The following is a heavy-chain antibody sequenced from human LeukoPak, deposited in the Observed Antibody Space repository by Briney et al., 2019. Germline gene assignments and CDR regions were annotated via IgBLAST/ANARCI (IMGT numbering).Heavy chain of an antibody. CDR3: ATAAVGGTGRDPGVYFDY. V-gene: IGHV1-24*01. D-gene: IGHD6-19*01. CDR1: GYTLTELS. Sequence: ASVKVSFKVSGYTLTELSMHGVRQAPGKGLEWRGGFDPEDGETIYAQKFQDRVTMTEDTSTDTAYMELSSLRSEDTAVYYCATAAVGGTGRDPGVYFDYWGQGTLVTVSS. J-gene: IGHJ4*02. CDR2: FDPEDGET.